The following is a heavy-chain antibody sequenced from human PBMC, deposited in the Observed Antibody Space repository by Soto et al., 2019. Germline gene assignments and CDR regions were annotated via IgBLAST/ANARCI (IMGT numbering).Heavy chain of an antibody. CDR3: AKPPRYLPTVTRIDY. CDR2: ISGSGGST. V-gene: IGHV3-23*01. Sequence: EVQLLESGGGLVQPGGSLRLSCAASGFTFSSYAMSWVRQAPGKGLEWVSAISGSGGSTYYADSVKVRFTISRDNSKNTLYLQMNSLRAEDTAVYYCAKPPRYLPTVTRIDYWGQGTLVTVSS. CDR1: GFTFSSYA. D-gene: IGHD4-17*01. J-gene: IGHJ4*02.